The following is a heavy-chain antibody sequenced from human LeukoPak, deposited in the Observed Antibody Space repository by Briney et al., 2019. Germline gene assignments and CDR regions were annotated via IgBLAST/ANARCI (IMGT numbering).Heavy chain of an antibody. D-gene: IGHD1-26*01. V-gene: IGHV3-23*01. J-gene: IGHJ4*02. CDR3: AKDYRYYFDS. CDR2: ISGGGATT. Sequence: GGSLRLSCAASAFTFSSYAMSWVRQAPGKGLEWVATISGGGATTYYADSVKGRFTISSDNSKNTLYLQMTSLRAEDTAVYYCAKDYRYYFDSWGQGTLVTVSS. CDR1: AFTFSSYA.